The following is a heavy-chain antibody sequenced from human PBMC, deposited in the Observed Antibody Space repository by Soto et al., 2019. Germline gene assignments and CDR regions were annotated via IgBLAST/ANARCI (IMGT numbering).Heavy chain of an antibody. V-gene: IGHV3-21*06. CDR1: GFTFSLYS. D-gene: IGHD3-22*01. J-gene: IGHJ5*01. CDR3: VRARVTDSRPDS. Sequence: GGSLRLSCAASGFTFSLYSMIWVRRAPGKGLEWVSSISSSGTYVYYADSLKGRFTISRDNAKNSLYLQMDSLRAEDTAIYYCVRARVTDSRPDSWGQGTLVTVSS. CDR2: ISSSGTYV.